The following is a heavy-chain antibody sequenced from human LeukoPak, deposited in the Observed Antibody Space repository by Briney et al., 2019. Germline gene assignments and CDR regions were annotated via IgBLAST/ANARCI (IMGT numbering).Heavy chain of an antibody. CDR1: GVTFSTYA. V-gene: IGHV3-23*01. Sequence: GGSLRLSCAASGVTFSTYAMSWVRQAPGKGLEWVSAISGSGGSTHYADSVKGRFTISRDNSKNTLHLQVNSLRAEDTAVYYCAKNPSSGYYLYYFDYWGQGTLVTVSS. D-gene: IGHD3-22*01. CDR2: ISGSGGST. J-gene: IGHJ4*02. CDR3: AKNPSSGYYLYYFDY.